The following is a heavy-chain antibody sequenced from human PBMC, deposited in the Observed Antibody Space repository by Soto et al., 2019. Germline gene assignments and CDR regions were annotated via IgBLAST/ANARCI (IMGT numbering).Heavy chain of an antibody. Sequence: ESGGGLVKPGGSLRLSCAASGFTFSNAWMSWVRQAPGKGLEWVGRIKRNADGGTADYAAPVKGRFTISRDDSKNTLYLQMNSLKTEDTAVYYCTTAATTVTTIDYWGQGTLVTVSS. CDR2: IKRNADGGTA. CDR1: GFTFSNAW. J-gene: IGHJ4*02. V-gene: IGHV3-15*01. D-gene: IGHD4-17*01. CDR3: TTAATTVTTIDY.